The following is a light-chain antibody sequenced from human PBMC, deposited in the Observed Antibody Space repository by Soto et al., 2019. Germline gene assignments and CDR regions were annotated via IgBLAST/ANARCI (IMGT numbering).Light chain of an antibody. CDR1: SSNIGAGYD. CDR3: QSYDSSLSGYV. CDR2: GNS. J-gene: IGLJ1*01. V-gene: IGLV1-40*01. Sequence: QSALTQPPSVSGAPGQRVTISCTGSSSNIGAGYDVLWYQQLPGTAPKLLIYGNSNRPSGVPDRFSGSKSGTSASLAITGLQAEDEADYYCQSYDSSLSGYVFGTGTKVTVL.